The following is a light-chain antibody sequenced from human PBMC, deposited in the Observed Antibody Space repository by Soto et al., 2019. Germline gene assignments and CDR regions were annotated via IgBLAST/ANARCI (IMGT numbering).Light chain of an antibody. Sequence: QSALTQPASVSDSPGQSITISCTGTSSDVGGSNYVSWYQQHPGKAPKLMIYEVNNRPSGVSNRFSGSKSGNTASLTISGLQAEDEADYYCSSYTSSSTLYVFGTGTKVTVL. J-gene: IGLJ1*01. CDR3: SSYTSSSTLYV. CDR1: SSDVGGSNY. CDR2: EVN. V-gene: IGLV2-14*01.